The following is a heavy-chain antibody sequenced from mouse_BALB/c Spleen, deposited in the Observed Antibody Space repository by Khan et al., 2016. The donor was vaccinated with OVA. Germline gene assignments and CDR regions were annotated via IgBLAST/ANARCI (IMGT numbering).Heavy chain of an antibody. CDR3: ARRNYFGYTFAY. V-gene: IGHV1-77*01. D-gene: IGHD1-2*01. CDR1: GYTFTDYY. CDR2: ISPGSGDT. J-gene: IGHJ3*01. Sequence: QVQLQQSGAELARPGASVKLSCMASGYTFTDYYINWVKQRTGQGLEWIGEISPGSGDTYYNEKFKGKATLTADKSSSTAYMQLSSLTSEASAVYFCARRNYFGYTFAYWGQGTLVTVSA.